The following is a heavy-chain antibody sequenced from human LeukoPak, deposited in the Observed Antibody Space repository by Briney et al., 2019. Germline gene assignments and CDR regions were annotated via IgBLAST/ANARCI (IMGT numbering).Heavy chain of an antibody. V-gene: IGHV3-23*01. Sequence: GGSLRLSCAASGFTFSSYAMNWVRQAPGKGLEWVSGISGSGGSTYYADSVKGRFTISRDNAKNSLYLQMNSLRAEDTAVYYCARARESDYYDSSGTDVFDIWGQGTMVTVSS. CDR1: GFTFSSYA. D-gene: IGHD3-22*01. J-gene: IGHJ3*02. CDR2: ISGSGGST. CDR3: ARARESDYYDSSGTDVFDI.